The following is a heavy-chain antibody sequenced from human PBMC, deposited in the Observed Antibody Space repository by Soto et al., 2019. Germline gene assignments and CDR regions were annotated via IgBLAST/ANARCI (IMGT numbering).Heavy chain of an antibody. V-gene: IGHV4-59*01. CDR2: IYYRGST. J-gene: IGHJ4*02. Sequence: QVQLQESGPGLVKPSETLSLPCTVSGGSISSYYWSWIRQPPGKGLEWIGYIYYRGSTNYNPSLMSRVTISVDTSKNQVSLQLSSVTAEDTAVYSCARAPGVAAAGTGSDYWGQGTLVTVSS. D-gene: IGHD6-13*01. CDR1: GGSISSYY. CDR3: ARAPGVAAAGTGSDY.